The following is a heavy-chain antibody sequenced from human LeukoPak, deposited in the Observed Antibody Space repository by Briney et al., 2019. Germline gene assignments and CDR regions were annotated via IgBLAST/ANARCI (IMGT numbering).Heavy chain of an antibody. CDR3: ASRSSGWSHSVAFDY. CDR2: IYPGDSDT. V-gene: IGHV5-51*01. J-gene: IGHJ4*02. D-gene: IGHD6-19*01. CDR1: GYSFTSYW. Sequence: GESLKISCKGSGYSFTSYWIGWVRQMPGKGLEWMGIIYPGDSDTRYSPSFQGQVTISADKSISTAYLQWSSLKASDTAMYYCASRSSGWSHSVAFDYWGQGTLVTVSS.